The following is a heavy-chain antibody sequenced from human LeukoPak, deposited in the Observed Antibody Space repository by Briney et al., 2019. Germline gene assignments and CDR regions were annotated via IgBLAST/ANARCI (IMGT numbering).Heavy chain of an antibody. CDR3: AKSPSFDYYGMDV. V-gene: IGHV3-23*01. Sequence: GGSLRLSCAASGFTFSSYAMSWVRQAPGKGREWGSAISGSGGSTYYADSVKGRFTISRDNSKNTLYLQMNSLRAEDTAVYYCAKSPSFDYYGMDVWGQGTTVTVSS. J-gene: IGHJ6*02. CDR1: GFTFSSYA. CDR2: ISGSGGST.